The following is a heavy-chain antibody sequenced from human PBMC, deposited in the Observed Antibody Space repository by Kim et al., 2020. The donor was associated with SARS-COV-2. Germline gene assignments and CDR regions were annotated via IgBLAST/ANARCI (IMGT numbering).Heavy chain of an antibody. Sequence: QGFTGRFVFSLDTSVSTAYLQISSLKAEDTAVYYCARIGVVGATSPAFDIWGQGTMVTVSS. J-gene: IGHJ3*02. D-gene: IGHD1-26*01. V-gene: IGHV7-4-1*02. CDR3: ARIGVVGATSPAFDI.